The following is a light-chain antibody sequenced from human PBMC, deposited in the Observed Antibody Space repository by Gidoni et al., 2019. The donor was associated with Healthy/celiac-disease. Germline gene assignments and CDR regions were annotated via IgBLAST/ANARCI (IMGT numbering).Light chain of an antibody. Sequence: IQITHSPSSLSASVGDRVTITCQASQDISNYLNWYQQKPGKAPKHLIYDASNLETGVPSRFSGSGSGTDFTFTISSLQSEDIATYYCQQYDNLLLTFGGGTKVEIK. V-gene: IGKV1-33*01. CDR1: QDISNY. CDR3: QQYDNLLLT. CDR2: DAS. J-gene: IGKJ4*01.